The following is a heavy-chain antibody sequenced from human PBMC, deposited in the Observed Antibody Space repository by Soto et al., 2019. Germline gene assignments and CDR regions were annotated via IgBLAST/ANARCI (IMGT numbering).Heavy chain of an antibody. CDR1: GGTFSSYA. Sequence: QVQLVQSGAEVKKPGSSVKVSYKASGGTFSSYAISWVRQAPGQGLEWMGGIIPIFGTANYAQKFQGRVTITADKSTSTAYMELSSLRSEDTAVYYCARTGVSSSSVYYYYGMDVWGQGTTVTVSS. D-gene: IGHD6-6*01. CDR2: IIPIFGTA. J-gene: IGHJ6*02. V-gene: IGHV1-69*06. CDR3: ARTGVSSSSVYYYYGMDV.